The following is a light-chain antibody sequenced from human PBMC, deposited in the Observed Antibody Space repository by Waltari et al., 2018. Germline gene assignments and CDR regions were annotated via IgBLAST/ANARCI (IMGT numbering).Light chain of an antibody. J-gene: IGLJ1*01. CDR3: MIWHSRAYV. Sequence: QAVLTQPSSLSASPGASASLTCTLGSGINVGSYRIYWYQQKPGSPPQYLLNYKSDSDKEQGSGVPIRFSGSKDASANAGILVISGLQSEDEADYYCMIWHSRAYVFGTGTKVSVL. CDR1: SGINVGSYR. CDR2: YKSDSDK. V-gene: IGLV5-45*02.